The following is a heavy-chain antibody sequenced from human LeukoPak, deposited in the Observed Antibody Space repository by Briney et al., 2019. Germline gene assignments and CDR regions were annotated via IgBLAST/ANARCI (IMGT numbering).Heavy chain of an antibody. V-gene: IGHV1-18*01. CDR3: ARDRSGWIDY. CDR2: ISAYNGNT. CDR1: GYTFTSYG. D-gene: IGHD3-22*01. Sequence: ASVKVSCKASGYTFTSYGISWVRQAPGQGLEWMGWISAYNGNTNYAQKFQGRVTMTRNTSISTAYMELSSLRSEDTAVYYCARDRSGWIDYWGQGTLVTVSS. J-gene: IGHJ4*02.